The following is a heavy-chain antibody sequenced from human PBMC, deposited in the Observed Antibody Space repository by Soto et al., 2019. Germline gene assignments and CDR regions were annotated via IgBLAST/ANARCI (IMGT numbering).Heavy chain of an antibody. V-gene: IGHV6-1*01. J-gene: IGHJ6*03. CDR1: GDSSASNGAA. Sequence: SLPLFVSLVISGDSSASNGAAWNWINQSPSRGLEWLGRPYYRSKGYNDYAVSVKSRITISPDTSKNQFSLQLNSVTPEDTAVYYCAKEGSITIVRGVTPYYCYYCLDVWGKANTVTVSS. D-gene: IGHD3-10*01. CDR3: AKEGSITIVRGVTPYYCYYCLDV. CDR2: PYYRSKGYN.